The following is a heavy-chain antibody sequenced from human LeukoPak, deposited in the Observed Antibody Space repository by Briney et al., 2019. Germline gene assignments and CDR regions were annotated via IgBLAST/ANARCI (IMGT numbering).Heavy chain of an antibody. CDR2: INSDGGTT. J-gene: IGHJ3*02. V-gene: IGHV3-74*01. CDR3: AREIVVAANDAFDI. CDR1: GFTFGTYW. D-gene: IGHD3-22*01. Sequence: GGSLRLSCGASGFTFGTYWMHWVRQAPGKGLVWVSGINSDGGTTTYADSVKGRFTISRDNAKNSLYLQMNSLRAEDTAVYYCAREIVVAANDAFDIWGQGTMVTVSS.